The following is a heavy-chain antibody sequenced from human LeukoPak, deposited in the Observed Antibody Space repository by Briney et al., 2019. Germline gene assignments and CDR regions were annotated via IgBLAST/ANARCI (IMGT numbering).Heavy chain of an antibody. V-gene: IGHV4-59*01. CDR2: IYYSGSA. D-gene: IGHD3-22*01. CDR3: ARGYYDSSGYNDY. Sequence: PSETLSLTCTVSGGSISSYYWSWIRQPPGKGLEWIGFIYYSGSANYNPSLKSRVTISLDTSKNQFSLNLSSVTAADTAVYYCARGYYDSSGYNDYWGQGTLVTVSS. CDR1: GGSISSYY. J-gene: IGHJ4*02.